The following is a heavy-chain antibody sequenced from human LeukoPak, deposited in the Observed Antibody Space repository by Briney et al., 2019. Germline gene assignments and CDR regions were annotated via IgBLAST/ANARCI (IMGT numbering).Heavy chain of an antibody. D-gene: IGHD3-3*01. J-gene: IGHJ6*02. CDR3: ARDGDQKFWSGYSYHYYHGMDV. CDR1: GFSFSDYA. CDR2: ISYDGNNK. Sequence: GGSLRLSCAASGFSFSDYATHWVRQAPGKGLEWVAVISYDGNNKYYADSVKGRFTISRDNSKNTLYLQMNSLRPEDTAVYHCARDGDQKFWSGYSYHYYHGMDVWGQGTTVTVSS. V-gene: IGHV3-30-3*01.